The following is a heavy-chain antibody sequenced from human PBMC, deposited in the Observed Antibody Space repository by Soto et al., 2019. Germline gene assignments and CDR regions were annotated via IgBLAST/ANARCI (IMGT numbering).Heavy chain of an antibody. Sequence: QVQLVQSGAEVKKPGSSVKVSCKASGGTFSSYTISWVRQAPGQGLEWMGRIIPILGIANYAQKFQGRVTITADKSTSTAYMELSSLRSEDTAVYYYARDLGTTVTTGSYWGQGTLVTVSS. V-gene: IGHV1-69*08. J-gene: IGHJ4*02. CDR2: IIPILGIA. CDR3: ARDLGTTVTTGSY. CDR1: GGTFSSYT. D-gene: IGHD4-17*01.